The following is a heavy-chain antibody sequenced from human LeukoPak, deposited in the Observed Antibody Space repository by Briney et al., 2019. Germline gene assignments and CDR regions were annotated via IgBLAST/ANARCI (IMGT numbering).Heavy chain of an antibody. J-gene: IGHJ5*02. D-gene: IGHD2-2*01. CDR2: INIENGNT. Sequence: VASVKVSCKASGYTFTSYAIHWVRQAPGQRLEWMGWINIENGNTKYSQDFQGRVTITRDTSASTAYMELRSLRSDDTAVYNCARVVTPRYCSSPSCYWKGWFDPWGQGTLVTVSS. CDR3: ARVVTPRYCSSPSCYWKGWFDP. CDR1: GYTFTSYA. V-gene: IGHV1-3*04.